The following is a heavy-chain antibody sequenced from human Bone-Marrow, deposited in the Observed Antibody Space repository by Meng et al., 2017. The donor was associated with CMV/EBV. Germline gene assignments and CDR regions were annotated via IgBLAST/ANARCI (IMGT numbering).Heavy chain of an antibody. CDR1: GFTFSDYY. D-gene: IGHD1-1*01. CDR3: ARDGVQLEQDYFDY. CDR2: ISSSGSTI. Sequence: GGSLRLSCAASGFTFSDYYMSWIRQAPGKGLEWVSYISSSGSTIYYADSVKGRITISRDNAKNSLYLQMNSLRAEDTAVYYCARDGVQLEQDYFDYWGQGTLVTVSS. J-gene: IGHJ4*02. V-gene: IGHV3-11*01.